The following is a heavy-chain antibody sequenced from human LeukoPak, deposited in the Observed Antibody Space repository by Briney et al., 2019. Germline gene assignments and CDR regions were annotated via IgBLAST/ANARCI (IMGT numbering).Heavy chain of an antibody. CDR1: GYTFTGYY. V-gene: IGHV1-2*02. J-gene: IGHJ4*02. CDR2: INPNSGGT. CDR3: ARGLRYFDWLLPYYFGY. D-gene: IGHD3-9*01. Sequence: ASVKVSCKASGYTFTGYYMHWVRRAPGQGLEWMGWINPNSGGTNYAQKFQGRVTMTRDTSVSTAYMELSRLRSDDTAVYYCARGLRYFDWLLPYYFGYWGQGTLVTVSS.